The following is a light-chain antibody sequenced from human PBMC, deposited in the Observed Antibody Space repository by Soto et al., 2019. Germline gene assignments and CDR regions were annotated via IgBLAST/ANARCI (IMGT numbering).Light chain of an antibody. V-gene: IGKV3D-15*01. Sequence: ELVLTHSPATLSLSPGERATLSCRASQSVFSYLAWYQQKPGQAPRLLIYGASARATGIPAKFSGSGSRTEFTLTISSLQSEDFAVYYCQQYGSSITFGQGTRLEIK. CDR3: QQYGSSIT. J-gene: IGKJ5*01. CDR2: GAS. CDR1: QSVFSY.